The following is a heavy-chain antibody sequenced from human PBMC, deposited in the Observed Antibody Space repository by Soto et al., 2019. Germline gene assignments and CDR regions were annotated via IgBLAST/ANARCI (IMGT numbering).Heavy chain of an antibody. CDR1: GFTFSSNA. V-gene: IGHV3-23*01. J-gene: IGHJ4*02. Sequence: GGSLRLSCAASGFTFSSNAMSWVRQAPGKGLEWVSGISSSGGSTYYADSVKGRFTIPRDNSNSTLFLQMNSLRAEDTAVYYCAKSGLFDSSGYHHPHFDSWGPGALVTVSS. CDR3: AKSGLFDSSGYHHPHFDS. D-gene: IGHD3-22*01. CDR2: ISSSGGST.